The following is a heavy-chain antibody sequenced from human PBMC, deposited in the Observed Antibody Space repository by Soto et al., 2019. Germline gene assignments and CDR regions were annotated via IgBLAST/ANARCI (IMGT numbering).Heavy chain of an antibody. CDR2: INHSGST. V-gene: IGHV4-34*01. D-gene: IGHD2-2*01. Sequence: SETLSLTCAVYGGSFSGYYWSWIRQPPGKGLEWIGEINHSGSTNYNPSLKSRVTISVDTSKNQFSLKLSSVTAADTAVYYCARDSSTSHYYGMDVWGQGTTVTSP. CDR1: GGSFSGYY. CDR3: ARDSSTSHYYGMDV. J-gene: IGHJ6*02.